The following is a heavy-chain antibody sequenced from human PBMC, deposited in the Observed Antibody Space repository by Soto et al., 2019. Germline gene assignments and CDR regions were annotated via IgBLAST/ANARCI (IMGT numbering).Heavy chain of an antibody. Sequence: SESLSLTCAVSGGSMSSGGYSWNWIRQPPGKGLEWIGYIYYGGSTYNNPSLQSRVTMSLDRSRNQFSLKLNSVTAADTAVYYCARVRREYDNSGPVDYWGQGTPVTVS. D-gene: IGHD3-22*01. CDR2: IYYGGST. V-gene: IGHV4-30-2*01. J-gene: IGHJ4*02. CDR1: GGSMSSGGYS. CDR3: ARVRREYDNSGPVDY.